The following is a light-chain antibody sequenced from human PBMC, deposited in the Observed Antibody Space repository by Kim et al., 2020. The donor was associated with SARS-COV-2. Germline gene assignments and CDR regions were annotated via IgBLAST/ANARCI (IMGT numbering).Light chain of an antibody. V-gene: IGKV1-13*02. CDR2: DAS. CDR3: QQSYSTPRT. J-gene: IGKJ1*01. CDR1: QGISSA. Sequence: AIQLTQSPSSLSASVGDRVTIACRASQGISSALAWYQQKPGKAPKLLIYDASSLESGVPSRFSGSGSGTDFTLTISSLQPEDFATYYCQQSYSTPRTFGQGTKVDIK.